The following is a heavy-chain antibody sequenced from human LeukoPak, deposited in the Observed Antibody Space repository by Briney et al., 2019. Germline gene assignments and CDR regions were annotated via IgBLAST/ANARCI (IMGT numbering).Heavy chain of an antibody. Sequence: ASVKVSCTASGYTFTSYAMNWVRQAPGQGLEWMGWINTNTGNPTYAQGFTGRFVFSLDTSVSTAYLQISSLKAEDTAVSYCARDGPLGIQLWLFHFDYWGQGTLVTVSS. V-gene: IGHV7-4-1*02. D-gene: IGHD5-18*01. CDR2: INTNTGNP. CDR3: ARDGPLGIQLWLFHFDY. CDR1: GYTFTSYA. J-gene: IGHJ4*02.